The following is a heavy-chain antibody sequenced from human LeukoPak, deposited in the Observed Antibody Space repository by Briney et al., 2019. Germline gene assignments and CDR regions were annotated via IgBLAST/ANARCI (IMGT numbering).Heavy chain of an antibody. CDR1: GFTFSDYY. Sequence: PGGSLRLSCEASGFTFSDYYMSWIRQAPGKGLEWVSYISSSGNTIYYADSVKGRFTISRDNAKNSLYLQMNSLRAEDTAVYYCARSHPYSSSWYGSVYFDYWGQGTLVTVSS. CDR3: ARSHPYSSSWYGSVYFDY. J-gene: IGHJ4*02. D-gene: IGHD6-13*01. CDR2: ISSSGNTI. V-gene: IGHV3-11*01.